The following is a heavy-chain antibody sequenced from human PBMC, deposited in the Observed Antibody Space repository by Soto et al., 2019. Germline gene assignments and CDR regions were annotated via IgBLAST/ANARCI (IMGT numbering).Heavy chain of an antibody. CDR2: ISGSGGST. D-gene: IGHD2-2*01. J-gene: IGHJ4*02. V-gene: IGHV3-23*01. CDR1: GFTFSSYA. Sequence: EVQLLESGGGLVQPGGSLRLSCAASGFTFSSYAMSWVRQAPGKGLEWVSAISGSGGSTYYADSVKGRFTISRDNSKNTLSLQMNSLRGEDTAVYYCAKAFCSTRSCDGGYFDSWGQGTLVTVSS. CDR3: AKAFCSTRSCDGGYFDS.